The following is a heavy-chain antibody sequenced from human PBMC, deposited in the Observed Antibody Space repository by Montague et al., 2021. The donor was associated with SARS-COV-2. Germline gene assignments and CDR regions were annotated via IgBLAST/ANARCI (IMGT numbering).Heavy chain of an antibody. V-gene: IGHV3-23*01. CDR2: IGARSDST. J-gene: IGHJ4*02. D-gene: IGHD2-15*01. Sequence: SLRLSCAASGFTFSQYPMHWVRQAPGKGLEWVSSIGARSDSTYYADSVKGRFTVSRDNSKSTLYLQMNSLRREDTAVYYCASAYILNKWYEAYWGQGTLVTVSS. CDR3: ASAYILNKWYEAY. CDR1: GFTFSQYP.